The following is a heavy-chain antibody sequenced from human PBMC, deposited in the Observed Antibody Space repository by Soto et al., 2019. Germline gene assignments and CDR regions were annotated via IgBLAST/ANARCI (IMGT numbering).Heavy chain of an antibody. CDR3: AMTRGVVAFDP. CDR2: INHSGST. D-gene: IGHD3-3*01. CDR1: GGSFSGYY. Sequence: SSETLSLTCAVYGGSFSGYYWSWIRQPPGKGLEWIGEINHSGSTNYNPSLKSRVTISVDTSKNQFSLKLSSVTAADTAVYYCAMTRGVVAFDPWGQGTLVTVSS. J-gene: IGHJ5*02. V-gene: IGHV4-34*01.